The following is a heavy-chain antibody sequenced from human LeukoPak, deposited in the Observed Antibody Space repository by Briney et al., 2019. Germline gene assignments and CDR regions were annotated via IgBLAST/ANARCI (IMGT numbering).Heavy chain of an antibody. CDR3: ASLLRIAVPGNNYYYGMDV. D-gene: IGHD6-19*01. CDR1: GGSISSSNSY. V-gene: IGHV4-39*07. CDR2: IYYSGST. J-gene: IGHJ6*02. Sequence: SETLSLTCTVSGGSISSSNSYWGWIRQPPGKGLEWIGSIYYSGSTYYDPSLKSRVTISLDTSKNQFSLKLTSVTAADMAMYFCASLLRIAVPGNNYYYGMDVWGPGTTVTVSS.